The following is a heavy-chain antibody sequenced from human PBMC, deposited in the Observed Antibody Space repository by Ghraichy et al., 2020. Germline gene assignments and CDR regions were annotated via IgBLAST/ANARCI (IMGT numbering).Heavy chain of an antibody. Sequence: SQTLSLTCAISGDSVSNNNAAWNWIRQSPSRGLEWLGRTYYRSEWFNDYAVSVKSRKTFNADTSSHQFSLQLNSVTPEDTAVYYCARTFSSCWYLYYFDYCGQGTLVTVSS. CDR1: GDSVSNNNAA. V-gene: IGHV6-1*01. D-gene: IGHD6-19*01. J-gene: IGHJ4*02. CDR3: ARTFSSCWYLYYFDY. CDR2: TYYRSEWFN.